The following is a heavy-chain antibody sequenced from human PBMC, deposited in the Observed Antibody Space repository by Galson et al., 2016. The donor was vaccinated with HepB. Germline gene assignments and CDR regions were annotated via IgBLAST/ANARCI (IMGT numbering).Heavy chain of an antibody. Sequence: SLRLSCAASGFTFNYYAMSWVRQAPGKGLEWVSAIGGSGGRTYYADSVKGRFTISRDNSKDTLYLQMNSLGAEDTAVYYCAKDRGGAVPNWFDPWGQGTLVTVSS. J-gene: IGHJ5*02. CDR1: GFTFNYYA. CDR2: IGGSGGRT. D-gene: IGHD3-16*01. CDR3: AKDRGGAVPNWFDP. V-gene: IGHV3-23*01.